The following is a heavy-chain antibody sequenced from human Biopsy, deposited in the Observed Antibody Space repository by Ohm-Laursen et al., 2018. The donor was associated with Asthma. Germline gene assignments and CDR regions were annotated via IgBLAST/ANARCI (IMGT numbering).Heavy chain of an antibody. V-gene: IGHV4-30-2*01. D-gene: IGHD5-24*01. J-gene: IGHJ4*02. CDR2: IYHSGST. CDR1: GGSISSGGYS. CDR3: ARVKDGYNFDY. Sequence: TLSLTCVVSGGSISSGGYSWSWIRQPPGKGLERIGYIYHSGSTYYNPSLKSRVTISVDRSKNQFSLKLSSVTAADTAVYYCARVKDGYNFDYWGQGTLVTVSS.